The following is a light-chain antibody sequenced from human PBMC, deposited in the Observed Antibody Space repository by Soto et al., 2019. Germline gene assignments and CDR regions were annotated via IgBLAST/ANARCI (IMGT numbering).Light chain of an antibody. Sequence: EVVLTQSPGTLSLSPGERATLSCRGSQSINNNYLAWYQQRPGQAPRLLIYGSSDRATGIPDRFSGSGAGTDVTLIISRLEPEDFAVYYCHQYGSSPPYTFGQGTKLEI. CDR3: HQYGSSPPYT. CDR1: QSINNNY. J-gene: IGKJ2*01. CDR2: GSS. V-gene: IGKV3-20*01.